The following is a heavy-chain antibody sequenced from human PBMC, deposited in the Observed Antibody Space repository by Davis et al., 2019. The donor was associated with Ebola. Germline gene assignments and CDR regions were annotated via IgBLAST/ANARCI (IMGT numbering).Heavy chain of an antibody. V-gene: IGHV3-23*01. CDR2: INNRGEST. Sequence: PGGSLRLSCAASGFTFSYYAMTWVRQAQGKGLEWVAAINNRGESTYYAESVKGRFTISRDNAKKSLYLQMNDLKVDDTALYYCARGPAWGPGHSTSWVIYSWGRGALVTVSS. J-gene: IGHJ4*02. D-gene: IGHD6-13*01. CDR3: ARGPAWGPGHSTSWVIYS. CDR1: GFTFSYYA.